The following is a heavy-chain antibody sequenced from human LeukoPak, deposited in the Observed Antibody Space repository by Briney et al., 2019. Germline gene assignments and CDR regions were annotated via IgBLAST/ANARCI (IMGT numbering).Heavy chain of an antibody. CDR1: GYKFNSYA. D-gene: IGHD5/OR15-5a*01. CDR3: AKVLLPQVSTTYLDC. J-gene: IGHJ4*02. CDR2: ITDSGGTT. Sequence: GGSLRLSCAASGYKFNSYAMDWVRQAPGKGLEWVSGITDSGGTTYYADSVKGRFTISRDNSKSTLYLQMNSLRAEDTAIYYCAKVLLPQVSTTYLDCRGQGTLVTVSP. V-gene: IGHV3-23*01.